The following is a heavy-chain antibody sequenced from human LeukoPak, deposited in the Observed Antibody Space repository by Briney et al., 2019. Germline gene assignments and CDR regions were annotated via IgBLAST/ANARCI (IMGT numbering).Heavy chain of an antibody. J-gene: IGHJ4*02. Sequence: GGSLRLSCAASGLTFSSYAMHWVRQAPGKGLEYVSAISSNGGSTYYANSVKGRFTISRDNSKNTLYLQMGSLRAEDMAVYYCARRDGYNFNYWGQGTLVTVSS. CDR1: GLTFSSYA. CDR2: ISSNGGST. D-gene: IGHD5-24*01. V-gene: IGHV3-64*01. CDR3: ARRDGYNFNY.